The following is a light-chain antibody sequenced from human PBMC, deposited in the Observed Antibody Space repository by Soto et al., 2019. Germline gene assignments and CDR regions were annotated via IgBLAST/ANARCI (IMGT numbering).Light chain of an antibody. J-gene: IGKJ1*01. V-gene: IGKV1-5*03. CDR3: QQYNYHPWT. CDR1: QSISTW. CDR2: KAS. Sequence: DIQMTQSPSTLSASVGDRVTLTCRASQSISTWLAWYQQTPGKAPKLLIYKASSLQAGAPSRFSGSGSGTEFTLTISSLEPDDFATYYCQQYNYHPWTFGQGTNVDIK.